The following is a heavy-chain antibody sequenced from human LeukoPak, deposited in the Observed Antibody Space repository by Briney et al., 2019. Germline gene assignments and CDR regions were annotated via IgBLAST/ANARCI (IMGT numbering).Heavy chain of an antibody. CDR1: EFTFRSYW. D-gene: IGHD5-12*01. J-gene: IGHJ5*02. V-gene: IGHV3-7*01. CDR2: INQDGSQK. Sequence: GGSLRLSCAASEFTFRSYWMTWVRQAPGKGLEWVANINQDGSQKYYVDSVKGRFTISRDNDKNSLYLQMNSLGAEDTAVYYCSRDLGITGYDLLDPWGQGTLVTVSS. CDR3: SRDLGITGYDLLDP.